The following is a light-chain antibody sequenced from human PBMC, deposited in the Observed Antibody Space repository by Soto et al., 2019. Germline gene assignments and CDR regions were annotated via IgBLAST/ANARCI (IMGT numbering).Light chain of an antibody. CDR2: DDS. CDR1: DIGSES. V-gene: IGLV3-21*02. J-gene: IGLJ7*01. CDR3: QVWDRSGDLPHVA. Sequence: SYELTQPPSVSVAPGQTARITCGGSDIGSESVHWYQQKPGQAPVLVVYDDSGRPSGIPERLSGSNSGNTATLTISRVEVGDEADYHCQVWDRSGDLPHVAFGGGTQLTVL.